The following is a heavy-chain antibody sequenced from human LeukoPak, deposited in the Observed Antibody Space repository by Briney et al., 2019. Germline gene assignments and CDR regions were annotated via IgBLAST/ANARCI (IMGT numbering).Heavy chain of an antibody. V-gene: IGHV1-69*13. Sequence: SVKVSCKTSGGNFNDYAINWIRQGPGQGLEWMGGIISVIDRQDYAQKFQGRVSISADGSTKTAYMELSGLQFDDTALYFCARSSAPLGSVGDTGGWFDPWGQGTQVIVSS. CDR3: ARSSAPLGSVGDTGGWFDP. J-gene: IGHJ5*02. D-gene: IGHD3-10*01. CDR1: GGNFNDYA. CDR2: IISVIDRQ.